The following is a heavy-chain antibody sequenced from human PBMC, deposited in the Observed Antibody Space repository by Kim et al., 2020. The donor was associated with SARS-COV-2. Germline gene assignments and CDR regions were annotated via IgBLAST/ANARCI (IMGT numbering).Heavy chain of an antibody. J-gene: IGHJ4*02. CDR1: GYTFTSYA. CDR3: AILHGYTRAGKGDY. V-gene: IGHV1-3*01. Sequence: ASVKVSCKASGYTFTSYAMHWVRQAPGQRLEWMGWINAGNGNTKYSQKFQGRVTITRDTSASTAYMELSSLRSEDTAVYYCAILHGYTRAGKGDYWGQGTLVTVSS. D-gene: IGHD6-19*01. CDR2: INAGNGNT.